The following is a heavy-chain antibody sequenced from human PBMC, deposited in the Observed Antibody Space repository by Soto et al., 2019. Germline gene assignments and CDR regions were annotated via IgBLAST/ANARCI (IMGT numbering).Heavy chain of an antibody. V-gene: IGHV3-21*04. J-gene: IGHJ6*02. D-gene: IGHD2-21*02. Sequence: GGSLRLSCAASGFTFSSYSIHWVRQALGRGLEWVSAITRNSDIYYADSVKGRFTISRDNAKNSVSLQMDSLRDEDTAVYWCVREETAWLPAYGLDAWGQGTTVTSP. CDR2: ITRNSDI. CDR1: GFTFSSYS. CDR3: VREETAWLPAYGLDA.